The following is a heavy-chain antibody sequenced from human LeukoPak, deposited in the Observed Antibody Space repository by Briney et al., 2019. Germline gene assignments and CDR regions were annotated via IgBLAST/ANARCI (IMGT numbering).Heavy chain of an antibody. CDR2: IYYSGST. CDR3: ARVDIGYSYGPPNAFDI. V-gene: IGHV4-30-4*08. CDR1: GGSISSGDYY. Sequence: SETLSLTCTVSGGSISSGDYYWSWIRQPPGKGLEWIGYIYYSGSTYYNPSLKSRVTISVDTSKNQFSLKLSSVTAADTAVYYCARVDIGYSYGPPNAFDIWGQGTTVTVSS. J-gene: IGHJ3*02. D-gene: IGHD5-18*01.